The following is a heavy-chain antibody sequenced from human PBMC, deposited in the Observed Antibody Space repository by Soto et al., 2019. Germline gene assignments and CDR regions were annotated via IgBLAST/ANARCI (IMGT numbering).Heavy chain of an antibody. CDR1: GYTFTGYY. V-gene: IGHV1-2*04. D-gene: IGHD6-19*01. CDR2: INPNSGGT. Sequence: QVQLVQSGAEVKKPGASVKVSCKASGYTFTGYYMHWVRQAPGQGLEWMGWINPNSGGTNYAQKLQGWVTMTRDTSISTAYMELSRLRSDDTAVYYCARAVAGTWNWFDPWGQGTLVTVSS. J-gene: IGHJ5*02. CDR3: ARAVAGTWNWFDP.